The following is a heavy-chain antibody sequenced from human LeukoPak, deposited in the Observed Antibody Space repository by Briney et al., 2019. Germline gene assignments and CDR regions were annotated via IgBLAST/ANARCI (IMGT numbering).Heavy chain of an antibody. CDR2: ISWNSGSI. CDR1: GFTFDDYA. V-gene: IGHV3-9*01. J-gene: IGHJ4*02. D-gene: IGHD6-6*01. Sequence: GGSLRLSCAASGFTFDDYAMHWVRQAPGKGLEWVSGISWNSGSIGYADSVNGRFTISRDNAKNSLHLQMNSLRAEDTALYYCAKDREYSSSSSFDYWGQGTLVTVSS. CDR3: AKDREYSSSSSFDY.